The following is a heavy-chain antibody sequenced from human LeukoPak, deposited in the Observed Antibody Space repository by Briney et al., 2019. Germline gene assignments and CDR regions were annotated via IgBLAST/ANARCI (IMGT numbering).Heavy chain of an antibody. CDR3: VREMGPRGVYIAGWYHYYMDV. J-gene: IGHJ6*03. D-gene: IGHD3-10*01. V-gene: IGHV3-48*03. Sequence: PGGSLRLSCAASGFTFSSYEMNWVRQAPGKGLEWVSYISSSGSTIYYADSVKGRFTISRDNAKNSLYLQMNSLRAEDTAVYYCVREMGPRGVYIAGWYHYYMDVWGKGATVIISS. CDR2: ISSSGSTI. CDR1: GFTFSSYE.